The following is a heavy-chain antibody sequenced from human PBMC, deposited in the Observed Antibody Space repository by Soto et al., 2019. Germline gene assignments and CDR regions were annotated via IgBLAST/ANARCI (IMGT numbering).Heavy chain of an antibody. V-gene: IGHV1-8*01. J-gene: IGHJ6*03. CDR3: AREGRRFGELLPEYYYYYYMEV. Sequence: ASVKVSCKASGYTFTSYDINWVRQATGQGLEWMGWMNPNSGNTGYAQKFQGRVTMTRNTSISTAYMELSSLRSEDTAVYYCAREGRRFGELLPEYYYYYYMEVWGKGTTVTVTS. CDR1: GYTFTSYD. CDR2: MNPNSGNT. D-gene: IGHD3-10*01.